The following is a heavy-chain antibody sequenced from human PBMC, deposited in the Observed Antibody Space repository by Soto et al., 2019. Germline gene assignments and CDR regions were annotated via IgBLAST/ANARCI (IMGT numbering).Heavy chain of an antibody. CDR1: GFTFSSYS. J-gene: IGHJ4*02. CDR3: ARELLAAPTLDY. D-gene: IGHD6-6*01. Sequence: EVQLVESGGGLVKPGGSLRLSCAASGFTFSSYSMNWVRQAPGKGLEWVSSISSSSSYIYYADSVKGRFTISRDNAKNSLYLQMNCLRAEDTAVYDCARELLAAPTLDYWGQGTLVTVSS. CDR2: ISSSSSYI. V-gene: IGHV3-21*01.